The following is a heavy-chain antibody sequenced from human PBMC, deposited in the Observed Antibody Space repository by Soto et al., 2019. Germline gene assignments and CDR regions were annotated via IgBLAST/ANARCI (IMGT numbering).Heavy chain of an antibody. CDR3: ARAFVGITGTPQNFDY. CDR1: GGSISSGGYY. J-gene: IGHJ4*02. D-gene: IGHD1-20*01. V-gene: IGHV4-31*03. Sequence: SETLSLTCTVSGGSISSGGYYWSWIRQHPGKGLEWIGYIYYSGSTYYIPSLKSRVTISVDTSKNQFSLKLSSVTAADTAVYYCARAFVGITGTPQNFDYWGQGTLVTVSS. CDR2: IYYSGST.